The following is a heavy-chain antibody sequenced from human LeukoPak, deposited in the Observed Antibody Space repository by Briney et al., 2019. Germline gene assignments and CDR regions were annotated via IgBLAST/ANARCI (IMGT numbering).Heavy chain of an antibody. J-gene: IGHJ6*02. D-gene: IGHD2-2*01. CDR3: TRDHCSYINCYEDYYYGMDV. CDR1: GYTFTGYY. CDR2: INPDSGAT. Sequence: GASVTVSFQASGYTFTGYYLHWVRQAPGQGLKGMGWINPDSGATDIAKRFQARVIMTRDTSISAAYMELSRLRSDNTAVYYCTRDHCSYINCYEDYYYGMDVWGQGTTVTVSS. V-gene: IGHV1-2*02.